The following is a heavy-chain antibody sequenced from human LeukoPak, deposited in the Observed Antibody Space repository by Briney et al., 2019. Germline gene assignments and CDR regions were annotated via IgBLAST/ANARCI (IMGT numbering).Heavy chain of an antibody. CDR2: FDPEDGEEGET. J-gene: IGHJ4*02. D-gene: IGHD1-1*01. CDR3: AMTARYAGPPLDY. Sequence: APVTASSKCSVYSLLERAMHCVRQARGKGLEGVASFDPEDGEEGETHYAQKFQGRVTMTEDASTHTAYMVLNSMSSEATAVYYCAMTARYAGPPLDYWARETLDTVSS. V-gene: IGHV1-24*01. CDR1: VYSLLERA.